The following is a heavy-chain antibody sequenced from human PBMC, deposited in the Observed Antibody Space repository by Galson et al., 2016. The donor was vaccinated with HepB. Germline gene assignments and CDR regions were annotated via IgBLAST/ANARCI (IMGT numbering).Heavy chain of an antibody. D-gene: IGHD1-26*01. J-gene: IGHJ4*02. CDR3: AKGAAGGTYSALDY. CDR2: ISSSGGTT. Sequence: SLRLSCAASGFTFGSYAMTWIRQAPGKGLEWVSSISSSGGTTYYTDSVKGRFTISRVGSESTLYVHMNRLRVEDTAVYYCAKGAAGGTYSALDYWGRGVLVTVSP. V-gene: IGHV3-23*01. CDR1: GFTFGSYA.